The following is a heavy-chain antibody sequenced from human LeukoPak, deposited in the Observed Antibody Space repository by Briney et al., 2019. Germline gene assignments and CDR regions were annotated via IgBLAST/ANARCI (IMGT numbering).Heavy chain of an antibody. V-gene: IGHV3-33*01. CDR3: ARGDGYNFGLHDY. CDR2: IWYDGSNK. CDR1: GFTFSTYG. Sequence: GGSLRLSCAASGFTFSTYGMHWVRQAPGKGLEWLAVIWYDGSNKYYADSVKGRFTISRDNSKNTLYLQMNSLRAEDTAVYYCARGDGYNFGLHDYWGQGILVTVSS. J-gene: IGHJ4*02. D-gene: IGHD5-24*01.